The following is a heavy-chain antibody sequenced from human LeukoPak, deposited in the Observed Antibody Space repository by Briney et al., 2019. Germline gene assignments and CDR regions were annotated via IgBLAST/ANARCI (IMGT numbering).Heavy chain of an antibody. CDR1: GDSIRNYF. D-gene: IGHD6-19*01. CDR2: RLYTGRT. CDR3: ARRREDTGWGENNWYDP. V-gene: IGHV4-59*08. Sequence: SSDTQCPTHTVSGDSIRNYFWNWMRLPPGKRVKWGGHRLYTGRTNYNATLKSRDTISEDTSKNQFALTLTSVTTADTAVYYCARRREDTGWGENNWYDPWGRGTLVIVSS. J-gene: IGHJ5*02.